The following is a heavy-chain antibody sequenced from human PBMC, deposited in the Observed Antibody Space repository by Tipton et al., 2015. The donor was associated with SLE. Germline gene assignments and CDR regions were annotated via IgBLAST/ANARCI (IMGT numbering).Heavy chain of an antibody. Sequence: TLSLTCAVYGGSFSGHTWTWVRPPPGQGLEWIGDINHSGGTNYNPSLKSRVTISVDTSRSQFSLTLTSVTAADTAVYYCARRAPLYTIGPQAAFDIWGQGIMVTVS. CDR3: ARRAPLYTIGPQAAFDI. V-gene: IGHV4-34*01. J-gene: IGHJ3*02. CDR1: GGSFSGHT. D-gene: IGHD2-8*01. CDR2: INHSGGT.